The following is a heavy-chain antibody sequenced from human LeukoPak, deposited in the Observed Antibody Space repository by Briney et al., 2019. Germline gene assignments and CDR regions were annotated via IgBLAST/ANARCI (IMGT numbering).Heavy chain of an antibody. D-gene: IGHD4-23*01. Sequence: GGSLRLSCAASGFTFSSCDMSWVRQAPGKGLEWVSDISGSGGRTYYADSVKGRFNISRENSENTLYVKMNSERAEHTAEYYCAKGGLTVTPPTSPDYWGQGTLVTVSS. CDR1: GFTFSSCD. J-gene: IGHJ4*02. CDR2: ISGSGGRT. V-gene: IGHV3-23*01. CDR3: AKGGLTVTPPTSPDY.